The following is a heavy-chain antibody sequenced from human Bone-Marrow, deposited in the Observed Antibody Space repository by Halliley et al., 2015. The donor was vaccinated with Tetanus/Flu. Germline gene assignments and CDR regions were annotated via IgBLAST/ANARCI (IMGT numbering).Heavy chain of an antibody. J-gene: IGHJ5*02. D-gene: IGHD3-3*02. CDR3: ARRSRSISSSWFDP. Sequence: LEWIGSKSHSGDPVYNPPLKSRLTISVDTSNNHFSLRLTSVTAADTAVYYCARRSRSISSSWFDPWGQGILVTVSS. CDR2: KSHSGDP. V-gene: IGHV4-30-2*01.